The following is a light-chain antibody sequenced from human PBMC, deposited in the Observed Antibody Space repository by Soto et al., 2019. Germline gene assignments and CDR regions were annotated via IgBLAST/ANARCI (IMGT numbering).Light chain of an antibody. Sequence: EIRLTQSPSSLSASVGDRVTIACRASHDINNFLAWFQQRPGKVPELLMYAASSLKSGVPSRFSCSGSGTDFTLTIDGLQPEDFAAYFCQNYNIVPYTFGQGTKLEI. J-gene: IGKJ2*01. V-gene: IGKV1-27*01. CDR2: AAS. CDR1: HDINNF. CDR3: QNYNIVPYT.